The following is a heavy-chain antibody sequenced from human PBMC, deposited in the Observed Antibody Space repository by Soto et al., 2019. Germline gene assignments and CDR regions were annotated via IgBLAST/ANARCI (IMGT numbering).Heavy chain of an antibody. Sequence: SETLSLTCAVYGGSFSGYYWSWIRQPPGKGLEWIGEINHSGSTNYNPSLKSRVTISVDTSKNQFSLKLSSVTAADTAVYYCTEAHTKDTVTTDYWGQGTLVTVSS. D-gene: IGHD4-4*01. V-gene: IGHV4-34*01. CDR1: GGSFSGYY. CDR3: TEAHTKDTVTTDY. J-gene: IGHJ4*02. CDR2: INHSGST.